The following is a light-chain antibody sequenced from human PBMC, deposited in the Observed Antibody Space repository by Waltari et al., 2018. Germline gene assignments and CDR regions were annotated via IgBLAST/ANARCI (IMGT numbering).Light chain of an antibody. V-gene: IGLV4-69*01. CDR1: SGHSSNI. J-gene: IGLJ3*02. CDR3: QTGGHGTWV. Sequence: QLVLTQSPSASPSLGASVKLTCTPSSGHSSNIIAWHQQQPEKGPRYLLKVNSDGSRSKGDEMPGRFSGSTSGAGRYLTGSGLEYEDEADYYCQTGGHGTWVFGGGTKLTVL. CDR2: VNSDGSR.